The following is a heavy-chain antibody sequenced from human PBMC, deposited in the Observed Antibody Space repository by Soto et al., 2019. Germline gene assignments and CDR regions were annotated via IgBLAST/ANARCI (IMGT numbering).Heavy chain of an antibody. V-gene: IGHV5-51*01. Sequence: GESLKISCKGSGYSFTSYWIGWVRQMPGKGLEWMGIIYPGDSDTRYSPSFQGQVTISADKSISTAYLQWSSLKASDTAMYYCARQEVVNPEDYYYYYYMDVWGKGTTVTVSS. CDR3: ARQEVVNPEDYYYYYYMDV. CDR2: IYPGDSDT. J-gene: IGHJ6*03. D-gene: IGHD2-2*01. CDR1: GYSFTSYW.